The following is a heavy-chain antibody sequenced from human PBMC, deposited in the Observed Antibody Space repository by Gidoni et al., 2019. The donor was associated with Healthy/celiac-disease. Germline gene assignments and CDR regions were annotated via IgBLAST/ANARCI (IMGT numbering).Heavy chain of an antibody. CDR1: GFTVSSNY. Sequence: EVQLVESGGGLIQLGGSLRLSCAASGFTVSSNYMSWVRQAPGKGLEWVSVIYSGGSTYYADSVKGRFTISRDNSKNTLYLQMNSLRAEDTAVYYCARVVATSYYYYMDVWGKGTTVTVSS. CDR2: IYSGGST. J-gene: IGHJ6*03. D-gene: IGHD2-2*01. V-gene: IGHV3-53*01. CDR3: ARVVATSYYYYMDV.